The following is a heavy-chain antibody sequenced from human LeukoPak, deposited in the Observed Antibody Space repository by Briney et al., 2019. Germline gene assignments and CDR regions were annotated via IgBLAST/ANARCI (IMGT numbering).Heavy chain of an antibody. CDR3: ARDLSSTSRGLGDYYYYGMDV. Sequence: GGSLRLSCAASGFTFSSYAMHWVRQAPGKGLEWVAVISYDGSNKYYADSVKGRFTISRDNSKNTLYLQMNSLRAEDTAVHYCARDLSSTSRGLGDYYYYGMDVWGKGTTVTVSS. V-gene: IGHV3-30*04. D-gene: IGHD2-2*01. CDR2: ISYDGSNK. CDR1: GFTFSSYA. J-gene: IGHJ6*04.